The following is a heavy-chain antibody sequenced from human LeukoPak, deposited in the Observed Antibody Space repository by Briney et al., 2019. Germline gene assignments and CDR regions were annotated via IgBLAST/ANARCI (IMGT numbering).Heavy chain of an antibody. V-gene: IGHV4-39*07. CDR1: GGSISSSSYY. CDR2: IYYSGST. Sequence: SETLSLTCTVSGGSISSSSYYWGWIRQPPGKGLEWIGSIYYSGSTNYNPSLKSRVTISVDTSKNQFSLKLSSVTAADTAVYYCARGGFTMITFGGVIAESWGQGTLVTVSS. D-gene: IGHD3-16*02. CDR3: ARGGFTMITFGGVIAES. J-gene: IGHJ4*02.